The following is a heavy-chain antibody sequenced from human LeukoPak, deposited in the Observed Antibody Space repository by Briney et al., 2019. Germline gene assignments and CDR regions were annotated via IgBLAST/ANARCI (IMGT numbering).Heavy chain of an antibody. J-gene: IGHJ4*02. CDR1: GGSISNYY. CDR3: ARAAEYSSGWYLFDF. CDR2: IYYSGST. V-gene: IGHV4-59*12. D-gene: IGHD6-19*01. Sequence: SETLSLTCTVSGGSISNYYWSWIRQPPGKGLEWIGYIYYSGSTNYNPSLKSRVTISVDTSTNQFSLKLSSVTAADTAMYYCARAAEYSSGWYLFDFWGQGILVTVSA.